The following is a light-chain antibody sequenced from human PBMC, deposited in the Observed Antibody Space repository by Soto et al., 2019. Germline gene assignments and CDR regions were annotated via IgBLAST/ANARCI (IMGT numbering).Light chain of an antibody. Sequence: DIVMTQSPDSLAVSLGERAAINCKSSQSVLYSSNNKNYLAWYQRKAGQPPKLLIYWASTRESGVPDRFSGSGSGTDFTLHNSSLQADDVAVYYCQQYYSTPTFGQGTKVEIK. CDR1: QSVLYSSNNKNY. J-gene: IGKJ1*01. CDR2: WAS. V-gene: IGKV4-1*01. CDR3: QQYYSTPT.